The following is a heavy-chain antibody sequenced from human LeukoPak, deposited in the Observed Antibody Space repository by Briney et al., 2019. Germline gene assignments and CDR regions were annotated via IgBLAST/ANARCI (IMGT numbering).Heavy chain of an antibody. CDR1: GGSISSYY. Sequence: SETLSLTCTVSGGSISSYYWSWIRQPAGKGLEWIGRIYTSGSTNYNPSLKSRVTMSVDTSKNQFSLKQSSVTAADTAVYYCAGDRRKITIFGVVILAFDIWGQGTMVTVSS. D-gene: IGHD3-3*01. CDR2: IYTSGST. V-gene: IGHV4-4*07. J-gene: IGHJ3*02. CDR3: AGDRRKITIFGVVILAFDI.